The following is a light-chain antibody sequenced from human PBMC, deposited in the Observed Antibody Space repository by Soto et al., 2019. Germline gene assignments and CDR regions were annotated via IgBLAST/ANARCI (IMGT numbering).Light chain of an antibody. Sequence: QSALTQPPSASGSPGQSVTISCTGTSSDVGDYNYVSWYQQHPGKAPKLIIYEVNKRPSGVPDRFSGSKSGNTASLTVSGLQAEDEADYYCSSYAGSNTFLFGGGTQLTVL. CDR1: SSDVGDYNY. CDR2: EVN. CDR3: SSYAGSNTFL. J-gene: IGLJ3*02. V-gene: IGLV2-8*01.